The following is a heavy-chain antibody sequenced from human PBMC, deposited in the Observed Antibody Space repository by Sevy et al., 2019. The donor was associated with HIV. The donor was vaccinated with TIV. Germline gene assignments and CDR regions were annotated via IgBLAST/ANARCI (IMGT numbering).Heavy chain of an antibody. CDR2: ISGSGGST. Sequence: WGSLRLSCTASGFTFSSYAMSWVRQAPGKGLEWVSAISGSGGSTYYADSVKGRFTISRDNSKNTLYLQMNSLRAEDTAVYYCGKEDHDFWSGYYRRGPRGNFDYWGQGTLVTVSS. D-gene: IGHD3-3*01. CDR3: GKEDHDFWSGYYRRGPRGNFDY. J-gene: IGHJ4*02. V-gene: IGHV3-23*01. CDR1: GFTFSSYA.